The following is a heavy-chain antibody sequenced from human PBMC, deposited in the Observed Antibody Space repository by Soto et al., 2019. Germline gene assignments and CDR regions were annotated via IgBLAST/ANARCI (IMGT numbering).Heavy chain of an antibody. V-gene: IGHV4-4*07. Sequence: QVQLQESGPGLVKTSETLSLTCTVSGGSIGSYYWSWIRQPAGKGLEWIGRIYNSGITNYNPSLKSRVPLSVDTSKNQFSLKLTSVSDADTAVYYCARFGYGEGYFDYWGQGTLVTVSS. D-gene: IGHD4-17*01. J-gene: IGHJ4*02. CDR1: GGSIGSYY. CDR3: ARFGYGEGYFDY. CDR2: IYNSGIT.